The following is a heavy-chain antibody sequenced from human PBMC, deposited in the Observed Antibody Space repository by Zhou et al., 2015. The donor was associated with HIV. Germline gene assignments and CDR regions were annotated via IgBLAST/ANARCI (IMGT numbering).Heavy chain of an antibody. Sequence: QVQLVQSGAEVKKPGSSVKVSCKASGGTFSSYAISWVRQAPGQGLEWMGGIIPIFGTANYAQKFQGRVTITADESTSTAYMELSSLRSEDTAVYYCARGFKAAALGENPSLDAFDIWAKGQWSPSLQ. CDR3: ARGFKAAALGENPSLDAFDI. V-gene: IGHV1-69*01. CDR2: IIPIFGTA. D-gene: IGHD3-16*01. J-gene: IGHJ3*02. CDR1: GGTFSSYA.